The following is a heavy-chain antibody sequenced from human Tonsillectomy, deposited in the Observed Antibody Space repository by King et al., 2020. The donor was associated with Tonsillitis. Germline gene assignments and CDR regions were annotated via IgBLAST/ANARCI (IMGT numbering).Heavy chain of an antibody. CDR3: AREAEDFWDGYYIAY. J-gene: IGHJ4*02. CDR1: GYTFIGYY. D-gene: IGHD3-3*01. CDR2: INPNSGGT. V-gene: IGHV1-2*02. Sequence: VQLVQSGAEVKKPGASVKVSCKASGYTFIGYYLHWVRQAPGQGLEWMGWINPNSGGTNYAQKFQVRVTLTRDTSISTAYMELTRLRSDDTSDYYCAREAEDFWDGYYIAYWGQGTLITVSS.